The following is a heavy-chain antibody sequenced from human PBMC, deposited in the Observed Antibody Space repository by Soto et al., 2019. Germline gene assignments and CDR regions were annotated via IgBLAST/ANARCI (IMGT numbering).Heavy chain of an antibody. V-gene: IGHV3-30*09. J-gene: IGHJ3*01. CDR1: GFSLTVYS. Sequence: QVQLVESGGGVVQPGRSLRLSCRISGFSLTVYSMNWVRQAPGKGLEWVAVMQPDGVTKNYADSVQGRFVISGDNSKNTLYLEMDSLTPEDTAIYYCARGLQGFDYWGQGTTVTVSS. D-gene: IGHD3-9*01. CDR2: MQPDGVTK. CDR3: ARGLQGFDY.